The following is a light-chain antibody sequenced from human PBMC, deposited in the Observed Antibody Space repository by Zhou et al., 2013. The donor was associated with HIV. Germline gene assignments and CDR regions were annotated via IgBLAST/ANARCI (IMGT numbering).Light chain of an antibody. CDR2: DAS. Sequence: EVLMTQSPVTLSVSPGARATLSCRASQSVDTYLAWYQQRPGQPPRLLIYDASTRATGVPVRFSGSGSGTDFTLTISRLEPEDFAVYYCQQYGSSPTFGQGTKVEIK. CDR3: QQYGSSPT. V-gene: IGKV3-20*01. J-gene: IGKJ1*01. CDR1: QSVDTY.